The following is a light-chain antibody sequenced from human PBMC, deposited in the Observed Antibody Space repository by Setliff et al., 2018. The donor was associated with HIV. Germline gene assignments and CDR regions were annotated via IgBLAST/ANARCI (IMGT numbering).Light chain of an antibody. V-gene: IGLV2-14*01. CDR2: EVT. Sequence: QSALAQPASVSGSPGQSITISCTGTSTDVGGYDYVSWYQQLPGKAPKLIIFEVTNRPSGISLRFSGSKSGNTASLTISGVQAEDEADYYCCSYTSRSTRGFGTGTRSPS. CDR1: STDVGGYDY. CDR3: CSYTSRSTRG. J-gene: IGLJ1*01.